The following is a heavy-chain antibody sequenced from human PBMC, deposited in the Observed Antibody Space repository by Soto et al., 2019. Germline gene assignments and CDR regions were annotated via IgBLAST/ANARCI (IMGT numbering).Heavy chain of an antibody. D-gene: IGHD2-15*01. J-gene: IGHJ6*02. CDR1: GYTFTSYD. CDR2: MNPNSGNT. CDR3: ARDEVVAAGGEYYYYYGMDV. V-gene: IGHV1-8*01. Sequence: ASVKVSCKASGYTFTSYDINWVRQATGQGLEWMGWMNPNSGNTGYAQKFQGRVTMTRDTSISTAYMELSRLRSDDTAVYYCARDEVVAAGGEYYYYYGMDVWGQGTTVTVSS.